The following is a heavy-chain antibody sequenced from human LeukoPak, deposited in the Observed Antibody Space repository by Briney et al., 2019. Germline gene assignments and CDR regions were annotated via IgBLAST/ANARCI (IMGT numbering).Heavy chain of an antibody. V-gene: IGHV1-69*05. Sequence: SVKVSCKASGGTFSSYAISWVRQAPGQGLEWMGGIIPIFGTANYAQKFQGRVTITTDESTSTAYMELSSLRSEDTAVYYCASLDDSSGYYYPVGYWGQGTLVTVSS. D-gene: IGHD3-22*01. J-gene: IGHJ4*02. CDR3: ASLDDSSGYYYPVGY. CDR2: IIPIFGTA. CDR1: GGTFSSYA.